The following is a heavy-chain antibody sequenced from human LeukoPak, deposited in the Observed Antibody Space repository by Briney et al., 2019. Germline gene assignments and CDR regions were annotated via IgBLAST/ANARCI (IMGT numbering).Heavy chain of an antibody. CDR3: TRDRYSLSN. J-gene: IGHJ4*02. Sequence: SETLPLTCTVPGASISNYYCSWIRQPPGKGLEWIGYTYYSGSTNYNASLTSPVTISIDTSKNQCSLNLNSVTAADTAVYNCTRDRYSLSNWSPGTLVTVAS. CDR1: GASISNYY. CDR2: TYYSGST. D-gene: IGHD6-13*01. V-gene: IGHV4-59*01.